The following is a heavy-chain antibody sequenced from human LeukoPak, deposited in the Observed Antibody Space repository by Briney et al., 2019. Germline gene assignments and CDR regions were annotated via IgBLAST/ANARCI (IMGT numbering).Heavy chain of an antibody. CDR1: GGTFSSYA. D-gene: IGHD6-19*01. Sequence: SVKVSCKASGGTFSSYAISWVRQAPGQGLERMGGIIPIFGTANYAQKFQGRVTITTDESTSTAYMELSSLRSEDTAVYYCARDGVNSDWPPHFWGQGTLVTVSS. J-gene: IGHJ4*02. CDR3: ARDGVNSDWPPHF. CDR2: IIPIFGTA. V-gene: IGHV1-69*05.